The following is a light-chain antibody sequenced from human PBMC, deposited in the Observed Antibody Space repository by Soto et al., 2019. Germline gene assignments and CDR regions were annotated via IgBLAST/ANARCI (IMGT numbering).Light chain of an antibody. CDR3: QQGSDWPPS. CDR1: QSLSSY. J-gene: IGKJ5*01. CDR2: DAS. V-gene: IGKV3-11*01. Sequence: ETVLTQSPGTLSLSPGERATLSCRASQSLSSYLAWYQQKPGQAPRLSIYDASNRSTGITPRFVGSGSGTDFTLVISSLEPVDVVVSDCQQGSDWPPSFGNGTRLEIK.